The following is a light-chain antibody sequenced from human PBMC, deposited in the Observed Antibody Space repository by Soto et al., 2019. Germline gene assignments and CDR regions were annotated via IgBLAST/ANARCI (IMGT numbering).Light chain of an antibody. V-gene: IGLV7-46*01. CDR1: TGAVTSGHY. CDR2: DAS. Sequence: QAVVTQEPSLTVSPGGTVTLTCGSSTGAVTSGHYPYWFQQKPGQAPRTLIYDASNKHSWTPARFSGSLLGGQAALTLSGAQPEDEGDYYCSLSYGDTRVFGGGTKVTVL. CDR3: SLSYGDTRV. J-gene: IGLJ2*01.